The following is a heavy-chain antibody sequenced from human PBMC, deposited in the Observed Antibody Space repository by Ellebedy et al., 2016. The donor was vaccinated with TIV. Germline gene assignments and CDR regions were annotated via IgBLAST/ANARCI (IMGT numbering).Heavy chain of an antibody. Sequence: GESLKISCAASGFSFSTNDMHCVRQAPGKGLEWVALVCFDGINKYYVDSVKGRFTISRDISKNILYLQMNSLRGNDTAVYYSARGDRHQRLDFDALHTWGPGTLVTVSS. CDR3: ARGDRHQRLDFDALHT. D-gene: IGHD1-1*01. CDR1: GFSFSTND. CDR2: VCFDGINK. V-gene: IGHV3-33*01. J-gene: IGHJ3*02.